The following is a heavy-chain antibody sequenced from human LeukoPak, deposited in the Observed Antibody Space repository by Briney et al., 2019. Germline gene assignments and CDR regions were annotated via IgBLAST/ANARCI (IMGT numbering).Heavy chain of an antibody. D-gene: IGHD3-9*01. CDR3: ARDILTGYSDAFDI. CDR2: IYYSGST. CDR1: GGSISSSSFS. V-gene: IGHV4-39*02. Sequence: SETLSLTCTVSGGSISSSSFSWGWIRQPPGKGLEWIGSIYYSGSTYYSPSPKSRVTISVDTSKNQFSLKLSSVTAADTAVYYCARDILTGYSDAFDIWGQGTMVTVSS. J-gene: IGHJ3*02.